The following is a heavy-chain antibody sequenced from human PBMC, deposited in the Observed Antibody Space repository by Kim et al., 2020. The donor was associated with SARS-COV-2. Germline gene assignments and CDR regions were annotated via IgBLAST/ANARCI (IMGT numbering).Heavy chain of an antibody. CDR2: ISFDGSDT. CDR1: GFTFTKFG. D-gene: IGHD1-26*01. J-gene: IGHJ4*02. CDR3: AKANVGRPTPLDS. V-gene: IGHV3-30*18. Sequence: GGSLRLSCVASGFTFTKFGFHWVRQAPGKGLEWVALISFDGSDTYYADSLKGRITISRDNSKNTLYLQVNSLRLEDSGVYYCAKANVGRPTPLDSWGQGT.